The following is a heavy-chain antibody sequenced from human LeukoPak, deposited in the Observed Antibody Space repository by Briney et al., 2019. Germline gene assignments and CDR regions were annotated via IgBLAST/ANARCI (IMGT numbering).Heavy chain of an antibody. J-gene: IGHJ5*02. CDR1: GGTFSSYA. Sequence: GASVKVSCKASGGTFSSYAISWVRQAPGQGLEWMGRIIPILGIANYAQKFQGRVTITADKSTSTAYMELSSLRSEDTAVYYCARGAVPAAHQDWFDPWGQGTLVTVSS. V-gene: IGHV1-69*04. CDR3: ARGAVPAAHQDWFDP. D-gene: IGHD2-2*01. CDR2: IIPILGIA.